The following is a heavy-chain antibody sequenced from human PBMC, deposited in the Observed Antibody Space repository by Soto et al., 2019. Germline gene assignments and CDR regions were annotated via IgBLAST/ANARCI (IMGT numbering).Heavy chain of an antibody. CDR2: INYSGST. J-gene: IGHJ5*02. CDR3: SRRAPEGFEP. V-gene: IGHV4-39*01. Sequence: PSETLSLTCTVSGGSISTSAYYCGWILHAPRKGLEWIASINYSGSTYYNPSLQSRVTISVDTSKKQFSLRLSSVTAADTGIYYCSRRAPEGFEPWGQGTMVTVSS. CDR1: GGSISTSAYY.